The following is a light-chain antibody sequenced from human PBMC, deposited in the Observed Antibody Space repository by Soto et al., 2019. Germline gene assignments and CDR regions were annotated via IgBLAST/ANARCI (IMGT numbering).Light chain of an antibody. CDR3: QQYDNPPSYT. J-gene: IGKJ2*01. CDR1: QDISNY. Sequence: DIQMTQSPSSLSASVGDRVTITCQASQDISNYLNWYQQKPGKAPKLLIYDAYNLERGVPSRFRGSGSGTDFTCIISSLHAEYIATYSCQQYDNPPSYTFGQWTKLEIK. CDR2: DAY. V-gene: IGKV1-33*01.